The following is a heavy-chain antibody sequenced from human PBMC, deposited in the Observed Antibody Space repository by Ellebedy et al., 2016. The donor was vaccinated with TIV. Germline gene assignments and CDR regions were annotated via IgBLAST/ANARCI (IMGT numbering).Heavy chain of an antibody. Sequence: ASVKVSCKASGYTFTSYYMHWVRQATGQGLEWMGWMNPNSGHTAYAQKFQGRVTLTRNTSISTAYMEVSSLTSEDTAVYYCARRELPSIRTFDIWGQGTMVTVSS. CDR3: ARRELPSIRTFDI. J-gene: IGHJ3*02. CDR2: MNPNSGHT. CDR1: GYTFTSYY. D-gene: IGHD2-15*01. V-gene: IGHV1-8*02.